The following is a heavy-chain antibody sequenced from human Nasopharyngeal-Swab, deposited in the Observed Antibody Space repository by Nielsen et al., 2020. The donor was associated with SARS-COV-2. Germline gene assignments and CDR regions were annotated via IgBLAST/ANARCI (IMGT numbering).Heavy chain of an antibody. D-gene: IGHD2-21*02. V-gene: IGHV3-23*01. CDR3: AKDGDWNYRFWFSF. J-gene: IGHJ4*02. CDR2: ISWHTGNS. Sequence: GESLKISCAASGFTFSSSDMSWVRQAPGKGLEWLSTISWHTGNSYYRDSVRGRFTISRDNPKNTLYLQLNSLRAEDTAVYYCAKDGDWNYRFWFSFWGQGTLVTVSS. CDR1: GFTFSSSD.